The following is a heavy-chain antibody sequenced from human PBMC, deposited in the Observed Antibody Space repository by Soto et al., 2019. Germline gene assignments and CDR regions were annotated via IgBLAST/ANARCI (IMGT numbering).Heavy chain of an antibody. J-gene: IGHJ5*02. CDR1: GFTFSSHW. Sequence: PGGSLRLSCAASGFTFSSHWMHWVRQTPGKGLVWVSRINTDGTTTAYADSVKGRFTISRDNAKNTLYLQMNSLRADDTSIYYCARGSSLGARIIDPWGQGTLVTVSS. D-gene: IGHD1-26*01. V-gene: IGHV3-74*01. CDR2: INTDGTTT. CDR3: ARGSSLGARIIDP.